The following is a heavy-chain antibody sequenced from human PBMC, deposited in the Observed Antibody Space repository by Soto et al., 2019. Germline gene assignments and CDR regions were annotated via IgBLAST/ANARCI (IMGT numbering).Heavy chain of an antibody. J-gene: IGHJ4*02. Sequence: EVQLVESGGGLVQPGGSLRLPCAASGFTFSSYWMSWVRQAPGKGLEWVANIKQDGSEKYYVDSVKGRFTISRDNAKNSLYLQMNSLRAEDTAVYYCARDDYDILTGYPTNYYFDYWGQGTLVTVSS. CDR1: GFTFSSYW. D-gene: IGHD3-9*01. CDR2: IKQDGSEK. CDR3: ARDDYDILTGYPTNYYFDY. V-gene: IGHV3-7*05.